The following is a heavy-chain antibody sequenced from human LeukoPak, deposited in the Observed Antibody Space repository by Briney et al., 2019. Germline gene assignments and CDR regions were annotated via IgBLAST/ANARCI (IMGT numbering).Heavy chain of an antibody. CDR1: GFTFSSYA. J-gene: IGHJ3*02. D-gene: IGHD3-22*01. V-gene: IGHV3-23*01. Sequence: GGSLRLSCAASGFTFSSYAMSWVRQAPGKGLEWVSAISGSGGSTYYADSVKGRFTISRDNSKNTLYLQMNSLRAEDTAVYYCVKLRPSMIPRRGAFDIWGQGTMVTVSS. CDR2: ISGSGGST. CDR3: VKLRPSMIPRRGAFDI.